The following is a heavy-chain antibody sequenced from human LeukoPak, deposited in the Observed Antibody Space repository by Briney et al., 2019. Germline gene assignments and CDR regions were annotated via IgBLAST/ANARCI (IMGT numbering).Heavy chain of an antibody. J-gene: IGHJ4*02. CDR2: ISYDGSNK. Sequence: PGRSLRLSCAASGFTFGSDGMHWVRQAPGKGLEWVAVISYDGSNKYYADSVKGRFTISRDNSKNTLYLQMNSLRAEDTAVYYCAKDLNGYSSGWGQGTLVTVSS. D-gene: IGHD6-19*01. CDR1: GFTFGSDG. V-gene: IGHV3-30*18. CDR3: AKDLNGYSSG.